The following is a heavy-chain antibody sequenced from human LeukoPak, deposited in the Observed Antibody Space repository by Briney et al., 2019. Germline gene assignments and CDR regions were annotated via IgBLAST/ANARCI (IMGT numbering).Heavy chain of an antibody. CDR3: ARDRCGGDCYSYAFDI. V-gene: IGHV4-30-4*01. J-gene: IGHJ3*02. CDR2: IYYSGST. Sequence: SETLSLTCTVSGGSISSGDYYWSWIRQPPGKGLEWIGYIYYSGSTYYNPSLKSRVTISVDTSKNQFSLKLSSVTAADTAVYYCARDRCGGDCYSYAFDIWGQRTMVTVSS. D-gene: IGHD2-21*02. CDR1: GGSISSGDYY.